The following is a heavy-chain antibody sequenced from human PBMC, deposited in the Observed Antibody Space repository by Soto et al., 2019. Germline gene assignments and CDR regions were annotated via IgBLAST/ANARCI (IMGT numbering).Heavy chain of an antibody. CDR3: ARTLYGDNVDY. CDR2: MNPNSGNT. D-gene: IGHD4-17*01. J-gene: IGHJ4*02. V-gene: IGHV1-8*01. Sequence: QTTGQGLEWMGWMNPNSGNTGYAQKFQGRVTMTRNTSISTAYMELSSLRSEDTAVYYCARTLYGDNVDYWGQGTLVSVSS.